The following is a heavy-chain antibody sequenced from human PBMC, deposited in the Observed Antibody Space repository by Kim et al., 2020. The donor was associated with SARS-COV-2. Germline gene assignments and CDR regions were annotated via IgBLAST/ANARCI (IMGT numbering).Heavy chain of an antibody. J-gene: IGHJ4*02. D-gene: IGHD3-10*01. CDR1: GGSFSGYY. CDR3: ARGRKITMVRGVIITPIKFDY. V-gene: IGHV4-34*01. CDR2: INHSGST. Sequence: SETLSLTCAVYGGSFSGYYWSWIRQPPETGQGWIGEINHSGSTNYNPTPKSRVTISVDTSKNQFSLKLSPVTAADTAVYYCARGRKITMVRGVIITPIKFDYWGQGTLVTVSS.